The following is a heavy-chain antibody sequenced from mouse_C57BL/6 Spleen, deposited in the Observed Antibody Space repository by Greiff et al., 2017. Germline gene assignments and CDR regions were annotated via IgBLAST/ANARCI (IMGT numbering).Heavy chain of an antibody. CDR1: GFSFNTYA. CDR3: VRQTGHYYGSSYWYFDV. J-gene: IGHJ1*03. Sequence: EVQLQESGGGLVQPKGSLKLSCAASGFSFNTYAMNWVRQAPGKGLEWVARIRSKSNNYATYYADSVKDRFTISRDDSESMLYLQMNNLKTEDTAMYYCVRQTGHYYGSSYWYFDVWGTGTTVTVSS. V-gene: IGHV10-1*01. CDR2: IRSKSNNYAT. D-gene: IGHD1-1*01.